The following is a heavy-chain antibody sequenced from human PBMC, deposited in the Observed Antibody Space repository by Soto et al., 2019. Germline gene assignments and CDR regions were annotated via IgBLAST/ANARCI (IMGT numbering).Heavy chain of an antibody. V-gene: IGHV4-59*01. CDR1: GGSISSYY. CDR3: ARGYTIFGVVTWFDP. Sequence: SETLSLTCTVSGGSISSYYWSWIRQPPGKGLEWIGYIYYSGSTNYNPSLKSRVTISVDTSKNQFSLKLSSVTAADTAVYYCARGYTIFGVVTWFDPWGQGTLVTVSP. CDR2: IYYSGST. D-gene: IGHD3-3*01. J-gene: IGHJ5*02.